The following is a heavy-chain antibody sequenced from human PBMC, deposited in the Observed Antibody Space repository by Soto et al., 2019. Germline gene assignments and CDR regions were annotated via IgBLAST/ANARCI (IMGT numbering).Heavy chain of an antibody. CDR2: ISGSGGST. Sequence: GGSLRLSCAASGFTFSSYAMSWVRQAPGKGLEWVSAISGSGGSTYYADSVKGRFTISRDNSKNTLYLQMNSLRAEDTAVYYCARYGITMIVVVIPGDYWGQGTLVTVSS. CDR3: ARYGITMIVVVIPGDY. CDR1: GFTFSSYA. D-gene: IGHD3-22*01. V-gene: IGHV3-23*01. J-gene: IGHJ4*02.